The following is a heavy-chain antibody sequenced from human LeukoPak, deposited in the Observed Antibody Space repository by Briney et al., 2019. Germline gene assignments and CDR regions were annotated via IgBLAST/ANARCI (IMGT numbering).Heavy chain of an antibody. CDR1: GDSVSSNSAT. V-gene: IGHV6-1*01. Sequence: SQTLSLTCAISGDSVSSNSATWSWIRQSPSRGLQWLGRTYYRSKWYNDFGLSVKSRITVNPDTSKNQFSLQLNSVTPEDTAVYYCARDLYGINYFDYWGQGILVTVPS. CDR3: ARDLYGINYFDY. D-gene: IGHD4-17*01. CDR2: TYYRSKWYN. J-gene: IGHJ4*02.